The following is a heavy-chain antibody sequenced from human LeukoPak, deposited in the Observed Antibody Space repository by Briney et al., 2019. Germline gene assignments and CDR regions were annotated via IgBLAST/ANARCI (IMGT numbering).Heavy chain of an antibody. V-gene: IGHV3-21*01. CDR2: ISSSSSYI. CDR3: ARGVMVRGVPYDY. J-gene: IGHJ4*02. D-gene: IGHD3-10*01. CDR1: GFTFSSYS. Sequence: GGSLRLSCAASGFTFSSYSMNWVRQAPGKGLEWVSSISSSSSYIYYADSVKGRFTISRENAKNSLYLQMNRLRAEDTAVYYCARGVMVRGVPYDYWGQGTLVTVSS.